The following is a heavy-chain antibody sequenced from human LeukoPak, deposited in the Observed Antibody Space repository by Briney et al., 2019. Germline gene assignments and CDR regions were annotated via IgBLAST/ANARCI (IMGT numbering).Heavy chain of an antibody. CDR2: ISGSGYNT. J-gene: IGHJ4*02. Sequence: GGSLRLSCAASGFTFSNYAVSWARQAPGKGLEWVSAISGSGYNTYYAVSVEGRFTISRDNSKNTLSLQMNSLRAEDTAVYYCARENFAVAHGLHFDHWGQGALVTVSS. V-gene: IGHV3-23*01. D-gene: IGHD6-19*01. CDR1: GFTFSNYA. CDR3: ARENFAVAHGLHFDH.